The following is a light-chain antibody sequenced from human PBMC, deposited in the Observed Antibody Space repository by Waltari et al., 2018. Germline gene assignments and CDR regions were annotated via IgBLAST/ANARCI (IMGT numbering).Light chain of an antibody. Sequence: DIVMTQSPDSLAVSLGERATINCKSSQSVLYSSNNKNYLVWYQQKPGQPPKLLIYWASNRESVVPDRISGSGSGTDFTLTISSLQAEDVAVYYCQQYYSTPWTFGQGTKVEIK. CDR3: QQYYSTPWT. CDR2: WAS. J-gene: IGKJ1*01. V-gene: IGKV4-1*01. CDR1: QSVLYSSNNKNY.